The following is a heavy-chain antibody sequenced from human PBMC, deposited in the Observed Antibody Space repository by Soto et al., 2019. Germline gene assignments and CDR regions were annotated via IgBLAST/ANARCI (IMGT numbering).Heavy chain of an antibody. CDR3: AYSTGWYRHDV. Sequence: QVQLQESGPGLVKPSGTLSLTCAVSGDSISNSRWWTWVRQPQGKGLEWIGDIFHSGDTNYNPSLKSGIFISVDKSQNQFALKVSSVTAADAAVYYGAYSTGWYRHDVWGQGTLVTVSS. J-gene: IGHJ3*01. V-gene: IGHV4-4*02. D-gene: IGHD6-19*01. CDR2: IFHSGDT. CDR1: GDSISNSRW.